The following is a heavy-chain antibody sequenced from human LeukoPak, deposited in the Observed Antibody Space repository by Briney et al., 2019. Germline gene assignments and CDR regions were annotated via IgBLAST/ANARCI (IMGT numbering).Heavy chain of an antibody. CDR3: ASRYDTGPDY. Sequence: SETLSLTCAVYGGSFSGYYWSWIRQPPGKGLEWIGEINHSGSTNYKPSLKSRVTISVDTSKNQFSLKLSSVTAADTAVYYCASRYDTGPDYWGQGTLVTVSS. V-gene: IGHV4-34*01. CDR2: INHSGST. D-gene: IGHD3-22*01. CDR1: GGSFSGYY. J-gene: IGHJ4*02.